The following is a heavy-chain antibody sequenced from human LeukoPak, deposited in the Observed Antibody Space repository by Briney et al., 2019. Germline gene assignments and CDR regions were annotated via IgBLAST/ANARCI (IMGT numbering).Heavy chain of an antibody. J-gene: IGHJ6*03. D-gene: IGHD3-22*01. V-gene: IGHV3-7*01. CDR3: AKDGGGYYPSYYYYMDV. CDR1: GFTFSSYW. Sequence: GGSLRLSCAASGFTFSSYWMSWVRQAPGKGLEWVANLKQDESEKYYVDSVKGRFTISRDNSKNTLYLQMNSLRAEDTAVYYCAKDGGGYYPSYYYYMDVWGKGTTVTISS. CDR2: LKQDESEK.